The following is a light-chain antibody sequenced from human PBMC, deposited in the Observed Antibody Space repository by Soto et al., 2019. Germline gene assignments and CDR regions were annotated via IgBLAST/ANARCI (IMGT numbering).Light chain of an antibody. CDR2: GNS. CDR3: QSYDSSLSAYVV. V-gene: IGLV1-40*01. CDR1: SSNIGAGYD. Sequence: QLVLTQPPSVSGAPGQRVTISCTGSSSNIGAGYDVHWYQQLPGTAPKLLIYGNSNRPSGVPDRFSGSKSGTSASLAITGLQAEDEADHYCQSYDSSLSAYVVFGGGTQLTVL. J-gene: IGLJ2*01.